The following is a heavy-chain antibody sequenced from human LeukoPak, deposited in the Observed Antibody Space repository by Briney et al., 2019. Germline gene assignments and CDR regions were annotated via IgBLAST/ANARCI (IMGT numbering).Heavy chain of an antibody. CDR2: MNPNSGNT. CDR1: GYTFTSYG. J-gene: IGHJ4*02. D-gene: IGHD3-22*01. Sequence: ASVKVSCKASGYTFTSYGISWVRQATGQGLEWMGWMNPNSGNTGYAQKFQGRVTMTRNTSISTAYMELSSLRSEDTAVYYCAITYYYDSSGYRYFDYWGQGTLVTVSS. V-gene: IGHV1-8*02. CDR3: AITYYYDSSGYRYFDY.